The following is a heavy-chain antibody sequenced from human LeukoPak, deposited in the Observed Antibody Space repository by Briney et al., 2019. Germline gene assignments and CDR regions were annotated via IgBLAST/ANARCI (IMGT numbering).Heavy chain of an antibody. V-gene: IGHV4-30-4*08. J-gene: IGHJ4*02. Sequence: PSETLSLTCTVSGGSISSGDYYWSWIRQPPGKGLEWIGYIYYSGSTYYNPSLKSRVTISVGTSKNQFSLKLSSVTAADTAVYYCARASWGYCSSTSCYNKMFDYWGQGTLVTVSS. D-gene: IGHD2-2*02. CDR3: ARASWGYCSSTSCYNKMFDY. CDR1: GGSISSGDYY. CDR2: IYYSGST.